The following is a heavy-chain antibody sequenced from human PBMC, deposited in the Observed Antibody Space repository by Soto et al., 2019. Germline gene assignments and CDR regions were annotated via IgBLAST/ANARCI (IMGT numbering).Heavy chain of an antibody. V-gene: IGHV4-31*03. J-gene: IGHJ6*02. Sequence: SETLSLTCTVSGGSISSGGYYWSWIRQHPGKGLEWIGYIYYSGSTYYNPSLKSRVTISVDTSKNQFSLKLSSVTAADTAVYYCARDGGGRLSKPGMDVRGQGTTVTVSS. CDR2: IYYSGST. CDR1: GGSISSGGYY. CDR3: ARDGGGRLSKPGMDV. D-gene: IGHD1-26*01.